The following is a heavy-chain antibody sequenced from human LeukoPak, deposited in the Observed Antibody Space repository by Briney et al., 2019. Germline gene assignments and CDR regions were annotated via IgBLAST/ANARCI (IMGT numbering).Heavy chain of an antibody. Sequence: GGFLKISCKGSGYSFTSYWIGWVRQLPGKGLEWMGIIYPGDPDTRYSPSFQGQVTISADKSISTAYLQWSSLKASDSAMYYCATNTMFRGIHAFDIWGQGTMVTVSS. D-gene: IGHD3-10*01. CDR3: ATNTMFRGIHAFDI. CDR1: GYSFTSYW. J-gene: IGHJ3*02. V-gene: IGHV5-51*01. CDR2: IYPGDPDT.